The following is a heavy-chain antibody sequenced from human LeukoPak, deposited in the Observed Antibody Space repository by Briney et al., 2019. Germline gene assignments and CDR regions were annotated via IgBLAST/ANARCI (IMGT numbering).Heavy chain of an antibody. CDR3: VRGDWYFES. CDR1: GFNFSVSR. J-gene: IGHJ4*02. V-gene: IGHV3-7*04. CDR2: IKRDGTEK. D-gene: IGHD2-21*01. Sequence: GGSLRLSCATSGFNFSVSRMTCVRQAPGKGLQWVDNIKRDGTEKHFLDSVEGRFTISRDYAKKSLYLQMSSLRPQDTALYFCVRGDWYFESWGQGALVTVSS.